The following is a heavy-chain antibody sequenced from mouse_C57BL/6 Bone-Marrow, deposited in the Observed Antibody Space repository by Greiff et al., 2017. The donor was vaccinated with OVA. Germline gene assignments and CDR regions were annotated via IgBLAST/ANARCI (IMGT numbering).Heavy chain of an antibody. Sequence: VQLQQSGPELVKPGASVKISCKASGYSFPGYYMNWVKQSPEKSLEWIGEINPSTGGTHYNQKFKAKATLTVDKASSTAYMQLKSLTSEDSAVYYCARYYSNSWFAYWGQGTLVTVSA. D-gene: IGHD2-5*01. V-gene: IGHV1-42*01. CDR1: GYSFPGYY. CDR2: INPSTGGT. CDR3: ARYYSNSWFAY. J-gene: IGHJ3*01.